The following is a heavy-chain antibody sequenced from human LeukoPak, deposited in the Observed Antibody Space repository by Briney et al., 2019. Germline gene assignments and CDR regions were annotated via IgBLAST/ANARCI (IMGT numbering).Heavy chain of an antibody. V-gene: IGHV1-69*13. CDR3: AREPAEWLRWSLDYYYYYGMDV. CDR2: IIPIFGTA. D-gene: IGHD5-12*01. Sequence: SVKVSCKASGGTFSSYAISWVRQAPGQGLEWMGGIIPIFGTANYAQKFQGRVMITADESTSTAYMELSSLRSEDTAVYYCAREPAEWLRWSLDYYYYYGMDVWGQGTTVTVSS. J-gene: IGHJ6*02. CDR1: GGTFSSYA.